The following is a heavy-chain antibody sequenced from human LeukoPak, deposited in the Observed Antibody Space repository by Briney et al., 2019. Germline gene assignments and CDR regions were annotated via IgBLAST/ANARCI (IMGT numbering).Heavy chain of an antibody. CDR2: IYTRGST. J-gene: IGHJ5*01. CDR1: GGSISSSRYY. V-gene: IGHV4-61*02. CDR3: ATDGMVRGPDAWFDS. D-gene: IGHD3-10*01. Sequence: TLSLTCTVSGGSISSSRYYWSWIRQPAGKGLEWIGRIYTRGSTNYNPSLKSRVTISVDTSKNQFSLNLTSVTAADTAVYYCATDGMVRGPDAWFDSWGQGTLVTVSS.